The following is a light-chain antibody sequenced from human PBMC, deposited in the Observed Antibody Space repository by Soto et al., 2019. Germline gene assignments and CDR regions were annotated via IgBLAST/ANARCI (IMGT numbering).Light chain of an antibody. CDR3: QSYDSSLSGSV. J-gene: IGLJ1*01. CDR1: SSNIGAGYD. CDR2: GNS. Sequence: QSVLTQAPSVSGAPGQRVTISCTGSSSNIGAGYDVHWYQQLPGTAPKLLIYGNSNRPSGVPDRFSGSESGTSASLAITGLQAEDEADYYCQSYDSSLSGSVFGTGTKLTVL. V-gene: IGLV1-40*01.